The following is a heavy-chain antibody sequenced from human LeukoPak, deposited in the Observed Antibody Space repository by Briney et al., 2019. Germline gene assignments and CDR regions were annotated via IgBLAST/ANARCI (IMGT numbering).Heavy chain of an antibody. D-gene: IGHD2-15*01. CDR2: INPNSGGT. Sequence: ASVKVSCKASGGTFSSYAISWVRQAPGQGLEWMGWINPNSGGTNYAQKFQGRVTMTRDTSISTAYMELSRLRSDDTAVYYCARYCSGGSCYDKEGYWGQGTLVTVSS. V-gene: IGHV1-2*02. CDR3: ARYCSGGSCYDKEGY. CDR1: GGTFSSYA. J-gene: IGHJ4*02.